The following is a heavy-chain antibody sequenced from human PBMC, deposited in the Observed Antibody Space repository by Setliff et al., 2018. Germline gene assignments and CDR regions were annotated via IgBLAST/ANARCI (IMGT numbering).Heavy chain of an antibody. J-gene: IGHJ3*01. Sequence: LSLTCAVSGYSISNGFYWGGIRQSPVKGLEWIGSLFDGGSAYYSPSLKSRASISLDASKNQFALKLTSATAADTAVYYCARDPHYDPTYSLPGHAFDCWGQGIMVTVSS. D-gene: IGHD3-22*01. V-gene: IGHV4-38-2*02. CDR2: LFDGGSA. CDR1: GYSISNGFY. CDR3: ARDPHYDPTYSLPGHAFDC.